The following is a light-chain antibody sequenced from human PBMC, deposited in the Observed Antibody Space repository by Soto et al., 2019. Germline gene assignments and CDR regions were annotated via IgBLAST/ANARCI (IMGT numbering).Light chain of an antibody. CDR2: AAS. CDR1: QDISSR. Sequence: DIQMTHFPSSVSASVGDTVTITCRASQDISSRLAWFQQKPGRAPKYVIQAASMLQSGFPSRFAGSGSGTEFTLTINTLQPEDFATYYCLQVKSFPRTFGQGTKVDI. CDR3: LQVKSFPRT. V-gene: IGKV1-12*01. J-gene: IGKJ1*01.